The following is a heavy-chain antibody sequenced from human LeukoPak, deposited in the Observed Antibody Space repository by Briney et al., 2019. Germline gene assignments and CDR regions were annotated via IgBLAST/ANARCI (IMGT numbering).Heavy chain of an antibody. CDR2: ISGSGGST. J-gene: IGHJ4*02. V-gene: IGHV3-23*01. CDR3: AKASGQWLVTH. CDR1: GFTFSNYV. Sequence: PGGSLRLYCAASGFTFSNYVMNWVRQAPGKGLEWVSAISGSGGSTYYADSVKGRFTISRDNSKNTLYLQMNSLRAEDTAVYYCAKASGQWLVTHWGQGTLVTVSS. D-gene: IGHD6-19*01.